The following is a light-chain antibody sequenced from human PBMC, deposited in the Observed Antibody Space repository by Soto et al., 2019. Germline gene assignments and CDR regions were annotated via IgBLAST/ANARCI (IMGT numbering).Light chain of an antibody. CDR1: SSNIETNL. V-gene: IGLV1-47*02. J-gene: IGLJ2*01. CDR3: TATDDRLTGPV. CDR2: NND. Sequence: QSVLTQPPSASGTPGQRVTISCSGSSSNIETNLVHWYQHLPGASPRLLIFNNDQRPSGVPDRFSASKSGTSASLAISGLRSEDDADYCCTATDDRLTGPVFGGGTKLTVL.